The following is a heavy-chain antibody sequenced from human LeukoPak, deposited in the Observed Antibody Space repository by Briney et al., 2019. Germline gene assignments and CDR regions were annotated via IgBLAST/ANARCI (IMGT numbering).Heavy chain of an antibody. CDR3: ARGGGLDV. Sequence: GGSLRLSCAASGFTFSSYAMSWVRQVPGKGLEWVSVISGSGDNTYYADSVKGRFTISRDNSKNSLYLQMSNLRAEDTAVYFCARGGGLDVWGQGATVTVSS. CDR1: GFTFSSYA. V-gene: IGHV3-23*01. J-gene: IGHJ6*02. CDR2: ISGSGDNT. D-gene: IGHD3-16*01.